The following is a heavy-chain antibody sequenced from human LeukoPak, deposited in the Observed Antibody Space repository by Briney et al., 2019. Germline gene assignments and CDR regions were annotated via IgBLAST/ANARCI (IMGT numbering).Heavy chain of an antibody. CDR3: ARGDGYAQRD. J-gene: IGHJ4*02. Sequence: PGGSLRLSCAASGFTFSSYSVNWVRQAPGKGLEWVSSISSSSSYIYYADSVKGRFTISRDNAKNSLYLQMNSLRVEDTAVYYCARGDGYAQRDWGQGTLVTVPS. CDR1: GFTFSSYS. CDR2: ISSSSSYI. D-gene: IGHD5-12*01. V-gene: IGHV3-21*01.